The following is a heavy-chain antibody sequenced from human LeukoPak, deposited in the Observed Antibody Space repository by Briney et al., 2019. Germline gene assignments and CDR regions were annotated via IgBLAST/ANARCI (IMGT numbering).Heavy chain of an antibody. CDR1: GYTFTGYY. Sequence: GASVKVSCKASGYTFTGYYMHWVRQAPGQGLEWMGWINPNSGGTNYTQKFQGRVTMTRDTSISTAYMELSRLRSDDTAVYCCARERGREGFDYWGQGTLVTVSS. CDR3: ARERGREGFDY. V-gene: IGHV1-2*02. J-gene: IGHJ4*02. D-gene: IGHD1-26*01. CDR2: INPNSGGT.